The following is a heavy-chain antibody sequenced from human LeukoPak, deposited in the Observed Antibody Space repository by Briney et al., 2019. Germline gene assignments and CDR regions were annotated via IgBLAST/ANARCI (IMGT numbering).Heavy chain of an antibody. CDR3: ATDGEQLVARYYFDY. CDR1: GYTFTGYY. J-gene: IGHJ4*02. D-gene: IGHD6-6*01. Sequence: SSVKVSCKASGYTFTGYYMHWVRQAPGQRLEWMGWINPNSGGTNYAQKFQGRVTMTRDTSISTAYMELSRVRSDDTGVYYCATDGEQLVARYYFDYWGQGTLVSVSS. CDR2: INPNSGGT. V-gene: IGHV1-2*02.